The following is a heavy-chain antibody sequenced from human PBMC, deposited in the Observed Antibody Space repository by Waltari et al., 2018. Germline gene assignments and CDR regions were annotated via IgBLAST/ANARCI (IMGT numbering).Heavy chain of an antibody. CDR2: IRSKPNNYAT. J-gene: IGHJ4*02. Sequence: EVQVVEPGGGLVQPGGSLKLPCATSGFTFSGATIHWVRQTSGKGLEWIGRIRSKPNNYATRYTASVEGRFTISRDDSENTAYLQMSSLMTEDTAVYYCTGGAVTGTDFWGQGTLVTVSS. CDR1: GFTFSGAT. CDR3: TGGAVTGTDF. D-gene: IGHD6-13*01. V-gene: IGHV3-73*01.